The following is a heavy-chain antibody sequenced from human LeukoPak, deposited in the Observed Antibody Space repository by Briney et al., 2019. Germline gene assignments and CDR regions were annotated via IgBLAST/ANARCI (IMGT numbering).Heavy chain of an antibody. V-gene: IGHV3-72*01. Sequence: GGSLRLSCAASGFTLSDHYMDWVRQAPGKGLEWVGRTRNKANSYTTEYAASVKGRFTISRDDLKNSLYLQVNSLKTEDTAVYYCTRSGAYSAMDVWGQGTTVIVSS. CDR2: TRNKANSYTT. J-gene: IGHJ6*02. D-gene: IGHD1-26*01. CDR3: TRSGAYSAMDV. CDR1: GFTLSDHY.